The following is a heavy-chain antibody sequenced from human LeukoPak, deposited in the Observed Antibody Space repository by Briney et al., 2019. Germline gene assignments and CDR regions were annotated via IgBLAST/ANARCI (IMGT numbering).Heavy chain of an antibody. Sequence: GGSLRLSCAASGFTFSSYAMSWVRQAPGKGLEWVSTINDRGIATYYADPVKGRFTISRDNSKNTLSLQVSSLRAEDTAIYYCAKGLKTAVGPYKGYHYYMDVWGKGTTVTVSS. CDR3: AKGLKTAVGPYKGYHYYMDV. V-gene: IGHV3-23*01. CDR1: GFTFSSYA. J-gene: IGHJ6*03. D-gene: IGHD5-18*01. CDR2: INDRGIAT.